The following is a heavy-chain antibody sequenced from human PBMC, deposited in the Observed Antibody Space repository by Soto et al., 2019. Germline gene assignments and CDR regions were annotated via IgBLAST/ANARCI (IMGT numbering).Heavy chain of an antibody. J-gene: IGHJ2*01. V-gene: IGHV4-30-4*01. CDR3: ARESPLELDYWYFDL. D-gene: IGHD6-6*01. Sequence: QVQLQESGPGLVKPSQTLSLTCTVSGGSISSGDYYWSWIRQPPGKGLEWIGYIYYSGSTYYNPSLKSRVTISVDTSKNQFSLKLSSVTAADTAVYYCARESPLELDYWYFDLWGRGTLVTVSS. CDR2: IYYSGST. CDR1: GGSISSGDYY.